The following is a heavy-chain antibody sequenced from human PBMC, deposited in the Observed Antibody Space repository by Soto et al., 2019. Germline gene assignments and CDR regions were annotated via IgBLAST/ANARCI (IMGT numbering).Heavy chain of an antibody. CDR1: GFTFSHYA. CDR3: AKDGFHWDFPYYFES. CDR2: ISGNNQRT. J-gene: IGHJ4*02. D-gene: IGHD1-7*01. V-gene: IGHV3-23*01. Sequence: GESLKISCAASGFTFSHYAMSWVRQAPGKGLEWVSVISGNNQRTYYADSVKGRFTISRDYSTNTVYLQMNSLRVEDTAVYYCAKDGFHWDFPYYFESWGQGTLVTVSS.